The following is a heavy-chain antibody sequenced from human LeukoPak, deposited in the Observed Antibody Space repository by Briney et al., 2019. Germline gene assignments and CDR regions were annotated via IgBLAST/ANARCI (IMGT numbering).Heavy chain of an antibody. J-gene: IGHJ4*02. V-gene: IGHV3-74*01. D-gene: IGHD2/OR15-2a*01. Sequence: GGSPRLSCAASGFISTKYWMHWVRQAPGKGLVWVSHVNSDGSATSYADSVKGRFTISRDNAKNTVYLHMNSLRVEDTAVYYCTSFYETNWGQGTLVTVSS. CDR1: GFISTKYW. CDR2: VNSDGSAT. CDR3: TSFYETN.